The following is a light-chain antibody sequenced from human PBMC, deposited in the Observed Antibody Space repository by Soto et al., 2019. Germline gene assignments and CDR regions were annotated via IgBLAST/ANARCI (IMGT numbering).Light chain of an antibody. CDR2: AAS. Sequence: DIQMTQSPSSLSASVGDRVTITCRASQSIRSYLNWYQVKPGKAPKLLIYAASNLQSGVPSGFSGSGSGTDFTLTICSLQPEDFATYYCQQSYNTPWTFGQGTKVEIK. CDR3: QQSYNTPWT. CDR1: QSIRSY. V-gene: IGKV1-39*01. J-gene: IGKJ1*01.